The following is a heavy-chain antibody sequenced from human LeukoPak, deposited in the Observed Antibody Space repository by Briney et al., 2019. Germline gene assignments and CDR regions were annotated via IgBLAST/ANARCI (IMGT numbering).Heavy chain of an antibody. D-gene: IGHD3-10*01. CDR2: IWYDGSNK. J-gene: IGHJ4*02. CDR1: GFTFSSYA. V-gene: IGHV3-33*06. Sequence: GRSQRLSCAASGFTFSSYAMHWVRQAPGKGLEWVAVIWYDGSNKYYADSVKGRFTISRDNSKNTLYLQMNSLRAEDTAVYYCAKSTRGEAVRLWDYWGQGTLVTVSS. CDR3: AKSTRGEAVRLWDY.